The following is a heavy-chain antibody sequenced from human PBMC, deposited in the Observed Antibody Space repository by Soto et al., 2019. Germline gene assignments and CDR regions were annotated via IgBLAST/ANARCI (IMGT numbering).Heavy chain of an antibody. D-gene: IGHD2-21*02. CDR1: GFTFSSYS. V-gene: IGHV3-21*01. J-gene: IGHJ4*02. CDR2: ISSSSSYI. Sequence: EVQLVESGGGLVKPGGSLRLSCAASGFTFSSYSMNWVRQAPGKGLEWVSSISSSSSYIYYADSVKGRFTISRDNAKNSLYLKMNSLRAEDTAVYYCARDDVDVTPFDYWGQGTLVTVSS. CDR3: ARDDVDVTPFDY.